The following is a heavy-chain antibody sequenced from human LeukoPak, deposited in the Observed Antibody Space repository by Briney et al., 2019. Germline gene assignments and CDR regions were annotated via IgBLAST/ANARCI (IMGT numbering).Heavy chain of an antibody. CDR3: ARDNYGSGSYYKY. CDR2: INPNNGGT. V-gene: IGHV1-2*02. D-gene: IGHD3-10*01. CDR1: GYTFTDYY. J-gene: IGHJ4*02. Sequence: GAAVKLSFKASGYTFTDYYIHWLRQSPGQGPGWGGRINPNNGGTHYAQNFQGRVTMTRDTSISTAYVELSRLRSDDTAVYYCARDNYGSGSYYKYWGQGTLVTVSS.